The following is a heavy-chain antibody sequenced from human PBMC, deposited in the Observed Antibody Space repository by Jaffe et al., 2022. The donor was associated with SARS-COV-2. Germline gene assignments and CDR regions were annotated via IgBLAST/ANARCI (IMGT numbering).Heavy chain of an antibody. V-gene: IGHV4-31*03. J-gene: IGHJ2*01. CDR2: IYYSGTT. CDR3: ARWGLPEGPSI. Sequence: QVQLQESGPGLVKTSQTLSLTCTVSGGSISSGGFYWSWIRQHPGKGLEWVGFIYYSGTTYYNPSLKSRLTISVDTSKNQFSLKLNSVTAADTAVYYCARWGLPEGPSIWGRGTLVTVSS. CDR1: GGSISSGGFY. D-gene: IGHD2-21*01.